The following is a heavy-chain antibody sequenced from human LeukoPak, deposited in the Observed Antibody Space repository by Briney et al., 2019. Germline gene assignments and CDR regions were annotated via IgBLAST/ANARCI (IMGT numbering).Heavy chain of an antibody. Sequence: SETLSLTCAVSGYSISSGYYWGWIRQPPGKGLEWIGSIYHSGSTYYNPSLKSRVTISVDTSKNQFSLKLSSVTAADTAVYYCARLTDNYCSSTSCYVVVGGGSWFDPWGQGTLVTVSS. CDR2: IYHSGST. J-gene: IGHJ5*02. CDR3: ARLTDNYCSSTSCYVVVGGGSWFDP. D-gene: IGHD2-2*01. V-gene: IGHV4-38-2*01. CDR1: GYSISSGYY.